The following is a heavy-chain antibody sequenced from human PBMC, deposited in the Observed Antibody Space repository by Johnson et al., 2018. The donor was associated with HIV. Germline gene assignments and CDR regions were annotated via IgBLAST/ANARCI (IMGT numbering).Heavy chain of an antibody. V-gene: IGHV3-30*04. D-gene: IGHD1-26*01. Sequence: VQLVESGGGVVQPGRSLRLSCAASGFTFVGHAMHWVRQAPGEGLDWVAAISYDGSVQSYADSVKGRFTISRDNSTNTLYLQVDSLRDEDTAGYYCARDVAVGTTVGTIDVWGQGTMVAVAS. J-gene: IGHJ3*01. CDR3: ARDVAVGTTVGTIDV. CDR1: GFTFVGHA. CDR2: ISYDGSVQ.